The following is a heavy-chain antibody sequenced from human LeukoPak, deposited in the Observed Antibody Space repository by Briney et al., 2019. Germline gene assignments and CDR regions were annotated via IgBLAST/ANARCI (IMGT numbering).Heavy chain of an antibody. Sequence: ASVKVSCKASGYTFTSYYMHWVRQAPGQGLEWMGIINPSGGSTSYAQKFQGRVTMTRDTSTSTVYMELSSPRSEDTAVYYCARDRGGDYYDSSGYTPVFDYWGQGTLVTVSS. J-gene: IGHJ4*02. V-gene: IGHV1-46*01. CDR2: INPSGGST. D-gene: IGHD3-22*01. CDR3: ARDRGGDYYDSSGYTPVFDY. CDR1: GYTFTSYY.